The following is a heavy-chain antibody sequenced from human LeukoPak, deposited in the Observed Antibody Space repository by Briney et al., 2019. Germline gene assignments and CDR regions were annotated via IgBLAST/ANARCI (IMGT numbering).Heavy chain of an antibody. CDR2: INSDGRTT. Sequence: GRSLRLSCAASGFTFSSFLMHWVRQAPGKGLVWVSLINSDGRTTRYADSVKGRFTISRDNAKNTLYLQMNSLRAEDTAVYYCARDLTGSIDYWGQGTLVTVSS. J-gene: IGHJ4*02. V-gene: IGHV3-74*01. CDR3: ARDLTGSIDY. CDR1: GFTFSSFL. D-gene: IGHD3-9*01.